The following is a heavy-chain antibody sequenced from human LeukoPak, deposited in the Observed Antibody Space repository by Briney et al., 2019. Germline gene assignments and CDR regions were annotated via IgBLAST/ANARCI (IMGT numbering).Heavy chain of an antibody. CDR2: IGESGGYT. CDR3: AKVSSWGYISSWYWSD. J-gene: IGHJ4*02. V-gene: IGHV3-23*01. D-gene: IGHD6-13*01. CDR1: GFPFDNYA. Sequence: GGSLRLSCAASGFPFDNYAMSWARQAPGKGLEWVSTIGESGGYTYYADSVKGRFTISRDNSKNALYLQMNSLRAEDTAVYYCAKVSSWGYISSWYWSDWGQGTLVAVSS.